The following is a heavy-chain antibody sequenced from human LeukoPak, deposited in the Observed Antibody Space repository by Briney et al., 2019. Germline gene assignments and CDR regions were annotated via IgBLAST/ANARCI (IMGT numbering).Heavy chain of an antibody. CDR1: GFTFGDYA. Sequence: GGSLRLSCTASGFTFGDYAMSWVRQAPGKGLEWGGFIRSKAYGRTTEYAASVKGRFTISRDDSKSIAYLQMNSLKTEDTAVYYCTREGGSSWTGYYYMDVWGKGTTVTVSS. V-gene: IGHV3-49*04. J-gene: IGHJ6*03. CDR3: TREGGSSWTGYYYMDV. CDR2: IRSKAYGRTT. D-gene: IGHD6-13*01.